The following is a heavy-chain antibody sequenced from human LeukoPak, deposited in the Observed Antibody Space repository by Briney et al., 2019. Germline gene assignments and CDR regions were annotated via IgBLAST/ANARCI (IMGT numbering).Heavy chain of an antibody. D-gene: IGHD3-22*01. CDR2: ISAYNGNT. CDR1: GYTFTSYG. CDR3: AREDYYDSSGNDAFDI. V-gene: IGHV1-18*01. Sequence: GASVKVSCKASGYTFTSYGISWVRQAPGQGLEWMGWISAYNGNTSYAQKLQGRVTMTTDTSTSTAYMELRSLRSDDTAVYYCAREDYYDSSGNDAFDIWGQGTMVTVSS. J-gene: IGHJ3*02.